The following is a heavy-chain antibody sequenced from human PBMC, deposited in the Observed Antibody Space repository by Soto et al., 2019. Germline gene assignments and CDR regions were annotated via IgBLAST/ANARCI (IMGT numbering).Heavy chain of an antibody. CDR1: GYTFTDYY. Sequence: ASVKVSCKASGYTFTDYYIQWVRQAPVQGLEYMGWIGPKSGGEAHAQRFRGRVTMTRDTSVNSAYLHLSSLTSDDTAVYFCARCHSGFRCHLAYWGQGTLVTVSS. D-gene: IGHD6-25*01. J-gene: IGHJ4*02. CDR2: IGPKSGGE. CDR3: ARCHSGFRCHLAY. V-gene: IGHV1-2*02.